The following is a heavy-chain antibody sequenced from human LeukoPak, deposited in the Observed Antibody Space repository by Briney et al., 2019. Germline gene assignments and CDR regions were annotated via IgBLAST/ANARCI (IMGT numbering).Heavy chain of an antibody. CDR1: GGTFSSYA. CDR3: ARTRDYYDSSGYSLFDY. J-gene: IGHJ4*02. Sequence: SVKVSCKAAGGTFSSYAISWVRPAAGQGLEWKGRILPILGIANYAQKFQGRVTITADKSTSTAYLELSSLRSEDTAVYYCARTRDYYDSSGYSLFDYWGQGTLVTVSS. D-gene: IGHD3-22*01. CDR2: ILPILGIA. V-gene: IGHV1-69*04.